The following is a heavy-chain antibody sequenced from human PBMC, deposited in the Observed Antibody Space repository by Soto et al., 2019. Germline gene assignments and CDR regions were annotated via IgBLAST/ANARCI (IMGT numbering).Heavy chain of an antibody. CDR1: GYTFTGYY. V-gene: IGHV1-2*04. D-gene: IGHD1-7*01. CDR2: INPNSGGT. J-gene: IGHJ6*02. CDR3: ARDLLNNWNYTHHGMDV. Sequence: GASVKVSCKASGYTFTGYYMHGVRQAPGQGLEWRGWINPNSGGTNYAQKFQGWVTMTRDTSISTAYMELSRLRSDDTAVYYCARDLLNNWNYTHHGMDVWGQGTTVTVSS.